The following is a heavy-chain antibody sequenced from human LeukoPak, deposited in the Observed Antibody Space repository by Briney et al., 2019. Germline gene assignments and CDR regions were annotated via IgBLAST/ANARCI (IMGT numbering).Heavy chain of an antibody. J-gene: IGHJ4*02. D-gene: IGHD2-2*01. CDR1: GYTFTGYY. CDR3: ARLSSTSSYPTDY. CDR2: INPNSGGT. Sequence: ASVKVSCKASGYTFTGYYMHWGRQAPGQGLEWVGWINPNSGGTNYAQKFQGRVTMTRDTSISTAYMELSRLRSDDTAVYYCARLSSTSSYPTDYWGQGTLVTVSS. V-gene: IGHV1-2*02.